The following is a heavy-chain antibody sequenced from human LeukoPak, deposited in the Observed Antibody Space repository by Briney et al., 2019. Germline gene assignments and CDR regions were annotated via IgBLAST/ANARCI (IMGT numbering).Heavy chain of an antibody. V-gene: IGHV4-59*01. CDR3: ARYCSGGSCLHDYGDYVLDY. D-gene: IGHD2-15*01. CDR2: IYYSGST. CDR1: GGSISSYY. Sequence: SGTLSLTCTVSGGSISSYYWSWIRQPPGKGLEWIGYIYYSGSTNYNPSLKSRVTISVDTSKNQFSLRLSSVTAADTAVYYCARYCSGGSCLHDYGDYVLDYWGQGTLVTVSS. J-gene: IGHJ4*02.